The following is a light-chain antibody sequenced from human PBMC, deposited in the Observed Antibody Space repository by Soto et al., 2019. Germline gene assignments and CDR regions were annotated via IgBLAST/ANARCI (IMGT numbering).Light chain of an antibody. CDR2: RND. CDR1: SSNIGSNY. V-gene: IGLV1-47*01. J-gene: IGLJ3*02. Sequence: QSVLTQPPSASGTPGQRVTISCSGSSSNIGSNYVYWYQHLPGTAPKVLISRNDRRPSGVPDRFSGSKSATSASLAISGLRSEDEADYYCATWDDSLSASVFGGGTKLTVL. CDR3: ATWDDSLSASV.